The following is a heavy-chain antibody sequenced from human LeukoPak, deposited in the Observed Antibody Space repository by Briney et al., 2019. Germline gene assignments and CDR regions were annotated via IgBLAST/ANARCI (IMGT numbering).Heavy chain of an antibody. CDR2: IYTSGST. V-gene: IGHV4-4*07. CDR1: GGSISSYY. D-gene: IGHD5-24*01. J-gene: IGHJ4*02. Sequence: SEPLSLTCTVSGGSISSYYWRWLRQPAGKGLEWVGRIYTSGSTNYNPSLKSRVTITVDTSKNQFSLKLSSVTAADTAVYYCAREMATINFDYWGQGTLVTVSS. CDR3: AREMATINFDY.